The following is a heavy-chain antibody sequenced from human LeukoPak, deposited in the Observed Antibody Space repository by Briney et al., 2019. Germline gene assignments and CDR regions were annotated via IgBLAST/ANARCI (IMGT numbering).Heavy chain of an antibody. D-gene: IGHD6-13*01. CDR2: IYYSGST. Sequence: PSETLSLTCTVSGGSISSYYWSWIRQPPGKGLEWIGYIYYSGSTNYNPSLKSRVTISVDTSKNQFSLNLSSVTAADTAVYYCAKMYSNSWPYFDYWGQGTLVTVSS. J-gene: IGHJ4*02. CDR3: AKMYSNSWPYFDY. V-gene: IGHV4-59*01. CDR1: GGSISSYY.